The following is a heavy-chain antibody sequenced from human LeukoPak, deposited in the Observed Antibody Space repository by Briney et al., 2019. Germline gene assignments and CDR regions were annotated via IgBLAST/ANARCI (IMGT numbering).Heavy chain of an antibody. CDR2: FDPEDGET. Sequence: ASVKVSCKVSGYTLTELSMHWVRQAPGKGLEWMGGFDPEDGETIYAQKFQGRVTMTEDTSTDTAYMELSSLRSEDTAVYYCATGRSERYCSSTSCSHYFDYWGQGTLVTVSS. CDR1: GYTLTELS. D-gene: IGHD2-2*01. V-gene: IGHV1-24*01. CDR3: ATGRSERYCSSTSCSHYFDY. J-gene: IGHJ4*02.